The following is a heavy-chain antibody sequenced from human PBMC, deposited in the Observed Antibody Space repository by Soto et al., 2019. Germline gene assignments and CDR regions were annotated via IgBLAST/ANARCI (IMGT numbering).Heavy chain of an antibody. D-gene: IGHD4-17*01. J-gene: IGHJ2*01. CDR2: ISGSGDST. CDR3: ATRTVGWYFEL. CDR1: GFTFSSYA. V-gene: IGHV3-23*01. Sequence: EVQLLESGGGLVQPGGSLRLSCAAYGFTFSSYAMSWVRQAPGKGLEWVSAISGSGDSTYYADSVKGRFTISRDNSENTQYLQMNSLRAEDTAVYYCATRTVGWYFELWGRGTLVTVSS.